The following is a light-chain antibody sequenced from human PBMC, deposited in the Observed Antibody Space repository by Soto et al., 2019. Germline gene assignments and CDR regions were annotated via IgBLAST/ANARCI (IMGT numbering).Light chain of an antibody. V-gene: IGKV3-11*01. CDR1: QNVRFY. Sequence: EIVLTQSPATLSLSPGERATLSCRASQNVRFYLAWYQQKPGQTPRLLIYDASKRASGIPARFSGSGSGTDLTLPIRRLKPGDFAGYYCQQRTNWSWTFGRGTKVEVK. J-gene: IGKJ1*01. CDR2: DAS. CDR3: QQRTNWSWT.